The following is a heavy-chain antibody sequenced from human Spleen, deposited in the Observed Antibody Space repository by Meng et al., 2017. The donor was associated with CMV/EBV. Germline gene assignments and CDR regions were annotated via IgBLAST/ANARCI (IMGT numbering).Heavy chain of an antibody. CDR3: ARDIGLGGANYYLDY. CDR1: GGTFSSYA. V-gene: IGHV1-69*05. D-gene: IGHD4/OR15-4a*01. Sequence: SGGTFSSYAISWVRQAPGQGLEWMGGIIPIFGTANYAQKFQGRVTITTDESTSTAYMELSSLRSEDTAVYYCARDIGLGGANYYLDYWGQGTLVTVSS. J-gene: IGHJ4*02. CDR2: IIPIFGTA.